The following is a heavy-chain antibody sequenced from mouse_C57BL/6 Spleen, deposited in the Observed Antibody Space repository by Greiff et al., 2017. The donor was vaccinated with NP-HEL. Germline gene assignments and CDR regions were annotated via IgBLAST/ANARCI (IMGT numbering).Heavy chain of an antibody. D-gene: IGHD1-1*01. Sequence: QVQLQQPGAELVKPGASVKLSCKASGYTFTSYWMHWVKQRPGRGLEWIGRIDPNSGGTKYNEKFKSKATLTVDKPSITDYRQLNSLTSEDSAVYNCAKGYDYGSSDVDYWGQGTTLTVSS. J-gene: IGHJ2*01. CDR1: GYTFTSYW. CDR2: IDPNSGGT. CDR3: AKGYDYGSSDVDY. V-gene: IGHV1-72*01.